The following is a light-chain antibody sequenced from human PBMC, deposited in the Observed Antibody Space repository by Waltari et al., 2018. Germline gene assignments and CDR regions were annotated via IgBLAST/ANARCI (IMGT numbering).Light chain of an antibody. CDR1: QSISAW. CDR3: QQCNTLPFA. CDR2: AAF. V-gene: IGKV1D-12*01. Sequence: DIPMTQSPSSVSASVGDTVPITCRASQSISAWLAWYQQKPGKAPKLLISAAFNWQSGVPSRFSGSRSGTDFSLTISSLQPEDFATYYGQQCNTLPFAFGGGTTVEIK. J-gene: IGKJ4*01.